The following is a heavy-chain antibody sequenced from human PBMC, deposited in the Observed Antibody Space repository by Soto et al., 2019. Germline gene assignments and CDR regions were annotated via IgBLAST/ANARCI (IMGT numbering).Heavy chain of an antibody. CDR2: IYNDGSRT. CDR1: GFAFSSYW. Sequence: EEQLVESGGGLVQPGGSLRLSCAASGFAFSSYWLHWVRQTPGKGPVWVSRIYNDGSRTAYADSVKRRFTISRDNAKNTMYLQMSSLTVEDTAVYYCARDLSGDTTPYFDLWGQGTLVTVSS. V-gene: IGHV3-74*01. CDR3: ARDLSGDTTPYFDL. J-gene: IGHJ4*02. D-gene: IGHD1-1*01.